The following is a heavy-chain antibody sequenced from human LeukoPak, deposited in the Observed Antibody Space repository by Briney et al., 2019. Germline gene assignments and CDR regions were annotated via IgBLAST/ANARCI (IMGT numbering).Heavy chain of an antibody. D-gene: IGHD3-22*01. Sequence: SETLSLTCTVSGGSISSYYWSWIRQPPGKGLEWIGYINYSGSTNYNPSLKSRVTISVDTSKNQFSLKLSSVTAADTAVYYCAREHYYDSSGYYSAFDIWGQGTMVTVSS. CDR3: AREHYYDSSGYYSAFDI. J-gene: IGHJ3*02. CDR1: GGSISSYY. CDR2: INYSGST. V-gene: IGHV4-59*01.